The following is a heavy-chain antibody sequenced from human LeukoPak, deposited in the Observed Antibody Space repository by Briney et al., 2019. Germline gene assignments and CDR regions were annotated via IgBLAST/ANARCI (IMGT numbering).Heavy chain of an antibody. CDR1: GFTFSSYS. CDR2: ISSSSSYI. V-gene: IGHV3-21*01. CDR3: ARAMSAVAGIDY. J-gene: IGHJ4*02. Sequence: PGGSLRLSCAASGFTFSSYSMNWVRQAPGKGLEWVSSISSSSSYIYYADSVKGRFTISRDNAKNSLYLQMNRLRAEDTAVYYCARAMSAVAGIDYWGQGTLVTVSS. D-gene: IGHD6-19*01.